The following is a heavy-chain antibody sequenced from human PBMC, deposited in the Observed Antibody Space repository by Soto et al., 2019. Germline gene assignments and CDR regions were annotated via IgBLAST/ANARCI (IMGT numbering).Heavy chain of an antibody. CDR3: ASGPISTAYDSSGQSEC. J-gene: IGHJ4*02. CDR2: IRGTATRT. D-gene: IGHD3-22*01. CDR1: GFTFSAYT. Sequence: EVQLVESGGGPVTPGGSLRLTCVASGFTFSAYTMNWVRQAPGKGLEWVSSIRGTATRTYYADSVAGRFTISRDNDMNSLFLHMDSLRVEDTAVYYCASGPISTAYDSSGQSECWGQGMGVTVSS. V-gene: IGHV3-21*02.